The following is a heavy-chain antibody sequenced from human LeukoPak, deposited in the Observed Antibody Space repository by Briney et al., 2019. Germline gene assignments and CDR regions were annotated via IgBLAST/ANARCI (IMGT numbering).Heavy chain of an antibody. D-gene: IGHD2-15*01. CDR1: GFTFSAYA. CDR2: IGGSGDTT. J-gene: IGHJ4*02. V-gene: IGHV3-23*01. Sequence: GGSLRLSCAVSGFTFSAYAMAWVRQAPGKGLEWVSSIGGSGDTTYYADSVKGRFTISRDTSKNTLYLQMNSLTAEDAAVYYCAKCSSGSYYSSGGYWGQGTLVTVSS. CDR3: AKCSSGSYYSSGGY.